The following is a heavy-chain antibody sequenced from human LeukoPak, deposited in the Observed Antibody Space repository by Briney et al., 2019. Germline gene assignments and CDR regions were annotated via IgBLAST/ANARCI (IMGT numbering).Heavy chain of an antibody. CDR3: ARGSMADAFDI. CDR2: IYYSGST. J-gene: IGHJ3*02. D-gene: IGHD2/OR15-2a*01. Sequence: PSETLSLTCTVSGGSISSSSYYWGWIRQPPGKGLEWIGSIYYSGSTYHNPSLKSRVTISVDTSKNQFSLKLSSVTAADTAVYYCARGSMADAFDIWGQGTMVTVSS. CDR1: GGSISSSSYY. V-gene: IGHV4-39*07.